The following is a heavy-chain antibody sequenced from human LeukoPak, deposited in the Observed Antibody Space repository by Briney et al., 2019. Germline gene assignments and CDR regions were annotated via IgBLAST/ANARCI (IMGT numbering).Heavy chain of an antibody. D-gene: IGHD2-2*02. CDR2: ISDDGSNK. Sequence: GRSLRLSCAASGFTFSSYGMHWVRQAPGKGLEWVAVISDDGSNKYYVDSVKGRFTISRDNSKNTLYLQMNSLRAEDTAVYYCANSPTYCSSTSFYINYWGQGTLVTVSS. V-gene: IGHV3-30*18. CDR3: ANSPTYCSSTSFYINY. CDR1: GFTFSSYG. J-gene: IGHJ4*02.